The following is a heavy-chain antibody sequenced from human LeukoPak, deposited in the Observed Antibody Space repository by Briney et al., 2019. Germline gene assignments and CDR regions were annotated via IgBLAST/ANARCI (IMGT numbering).Heavy chain of an antibody. J-gene: IGHJ3*02. CDR3: ARVASWSEAFDI. V-gene: IGHV3-30*02. CDR2: IRYDGSNT. D-gene: IGHD3-3*01. Sequence: PGGSLRLSCAASGFTFNNYGMHWVRQAPGKGLEWLAFIRYDGSNTYYADSVKGRFTVSRDDSKNTLYLQVDSLRPDDTAVYYCARVASWSEAFDIWGQGTMVIASS. CDR1: GFTFNNYG.